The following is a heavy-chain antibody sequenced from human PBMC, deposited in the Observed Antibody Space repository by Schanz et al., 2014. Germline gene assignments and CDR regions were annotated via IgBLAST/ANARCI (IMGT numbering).Heavy chain of an antibody. CDR2: INPNSGGT. CDR1: GYTFTGYS. CDR3: ARAGQDFEYSSLSPIWYFDL. D-gene: IGHD6-6*01. J-gene: IGHJ2*01. V-gene: IGHV1-2*02. Sequence: QVQLVQSGAEVKKPGASVKVSCKASGYTFTGYSMHWVRQAPGQGLEWMGWINPNSGGTNYAQKFQGRVTMTRDTSISTAYMELRRLRSDDTAVYYCARAGQDFEYSSLSPIWYFDLWGRGTLVTVSS.